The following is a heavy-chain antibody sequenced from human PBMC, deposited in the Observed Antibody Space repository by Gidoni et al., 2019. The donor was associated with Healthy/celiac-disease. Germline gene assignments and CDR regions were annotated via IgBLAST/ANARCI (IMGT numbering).Heavy chain of an antibody. CDR1: GFTFSSYG. Sequence: QVQLVESGGEVVQPGWSLRLSCAASGFTFSSYGMHWVRQAPGKGLEWVAVIWYDGSNKYYADSVKGRFTISRDNSKNTLYLQMNSLRAEDTAVYYCARGNYDYDPFDYWGQGTLVTVSS. J-gene: IGHJ4*02. CDR3: ARGNYDYDPFDY. V-gene: IGHV3-33*01. CDR2: IWYDGSNK. D-gene: IGHD1-7*01.